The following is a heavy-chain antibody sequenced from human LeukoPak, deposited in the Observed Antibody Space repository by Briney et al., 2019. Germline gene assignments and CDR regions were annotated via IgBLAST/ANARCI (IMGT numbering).Heavy chain of an antibody. CDR3: TKDPNGDYIGAFDP. CDR1: GFSFSSFA. J-gene: IGHJ5*02. V-gene: IGHV3-23*01. Sequence: GGSLRLSCAASGFSFSSFAMTWVRQAPGKGLEWVSSITGGHYATYNTDSVKGRFTISRDNAKNTLYLQTNSLRADDAAIYYCTKDPNGDYIGAFDPWGQGTLVTVSS. D-gene: IGHD4-17*01. CDR2: ITGGHYAT.